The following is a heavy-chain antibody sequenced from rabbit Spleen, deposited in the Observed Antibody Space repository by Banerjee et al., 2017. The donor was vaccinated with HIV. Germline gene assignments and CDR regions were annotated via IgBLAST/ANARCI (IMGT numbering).Heavy chain of an antibody. J-gene: IGHJ6*01. CDR2: IFAGSTGTI. CDR3: ARDFDV. CDR1: GFSSSSVYW. V-gene: IGHV1S40*01. Sequence: QSLEESGGDLVKPGASLTLTCTASGFSSSSVYWIYWVRQAPGKGLEWIGTIFAGSTGTIDYASWAKGRFTISKTSSTTVTLQMTSLTAADTATYFCARDFDVWGQGTLVTVS.